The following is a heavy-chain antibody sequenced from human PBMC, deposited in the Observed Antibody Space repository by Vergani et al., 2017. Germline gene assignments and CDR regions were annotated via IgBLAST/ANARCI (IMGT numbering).Heavy chain of an antibody. V-gene: IGHV4-59*01. J-gene: IGHJ6*02. Sequence: QVQLQESGPGLVKPSQTLSLTCTVSGGSISSYYWSWIRQPPGKGLEWIGYIYYSGSTNYNPSLKSRVTISVDTSKNQFSLKLSSVTAADTAVYYCAGGYSSSWYANYDGMDVWGQGP. CDR3: AGGYSSSWYANYDGMDV. CDR1: GGSISSYY. D-gene: IGHD6-13*01. CDR2: IYYSGST.